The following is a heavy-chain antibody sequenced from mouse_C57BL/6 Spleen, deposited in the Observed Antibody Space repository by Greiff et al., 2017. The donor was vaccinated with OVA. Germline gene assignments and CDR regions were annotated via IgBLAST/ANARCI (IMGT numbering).Heavy chain of an antibody. V-gene: IGHV6-3*01. J-gene: IGHJ2*01. CDR2: IRLKSDNYAT. Sequence: EVKVVESGGGLVQPGGSMKLSCVASGFTFSNYWMNWVRQSPEKGLEWVAQIRLKSDNYATHYAVSVKGTFTITREESKSSGYVQMKNVRAEDTGIYCCKASSSGYVCDYWGQGTTLTVSS. CDR3: KASSSGYVCDY. D-gene: IGHD3-2*02. CDR1: GFTFSNYW.